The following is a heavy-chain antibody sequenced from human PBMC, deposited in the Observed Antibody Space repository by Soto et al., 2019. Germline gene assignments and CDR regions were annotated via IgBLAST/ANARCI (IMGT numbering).Heavy chain of an antibody. CDR1: GYTFTNFY. Sequence: QVQLVQSGTEMKNPGASVKVSCRASGYTFTNFYIHWVRQAPGQGLEWMGVINPTTGNIVYARKFQGRVTTNTDTASSTLYMQLSNLGSEETAVNLCVSHALTVSGYWDYWVEGRLDAVS. J-gene: IGHJ4*03. D-gene: IGHD6-19*01. CDR3: VSHALTVSGYWDY. CDR2: INPTTGNI. V-gene: IGHV1-46*01.